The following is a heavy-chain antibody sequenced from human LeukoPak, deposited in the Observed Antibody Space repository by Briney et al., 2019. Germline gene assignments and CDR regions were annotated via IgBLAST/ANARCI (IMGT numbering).Heavy chain of an antibody. V-gene: IGHV3-21*01. D-gene: IGHD2-15*01. CDR3: ARELGGSGPNYFDY. Sequence: PGGSLRLSCAASGFTFSTCSMNWVRQAPGKGLEWVSSISSSSSYIYYADSVKGRFTISRDNAKNSLYLQMNSLRAEDTAVYYCARELGGSGPNYFDYWGQGTLVTVSS. J-gene: IGHJ4*02. CDR2: ISSSSSYI. CDR1: GFTFSTCS.